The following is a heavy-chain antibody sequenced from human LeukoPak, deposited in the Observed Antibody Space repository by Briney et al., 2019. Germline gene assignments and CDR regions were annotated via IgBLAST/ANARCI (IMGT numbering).Heavy chain of an antibody. V-gene: IGHV3-23*01. J-gene: IGHJ4*02. D-gene: IGHD6-13*01. Sequence: GGSLRLSCAASGFTFSSYVMSWVRQAPGKGLEWVSNVGGSVGSMFYAASVKGRFAISRDNSKNTLFLQMNNLRVDDTAVYYCAKRGNSWDLFDYWGQGTLVTASS. CDR3: AKRGNSWDLFDY. CDR2: VGGSVGSM. CDR1: GFTFSSYV.